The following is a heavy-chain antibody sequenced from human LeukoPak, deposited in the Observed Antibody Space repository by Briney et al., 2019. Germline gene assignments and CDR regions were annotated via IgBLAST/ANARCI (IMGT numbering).Heavy chain of an antibody. CDR3: ARQASSQDSSRWYQVPPPVDY. V-gene: IGHV4-39*01. Sequence: SETLSLTCSVSGGSISSRFYYWGLIRQPPGKGLEWIGTIHYSGSTYYSPSLKSRVTISVDTSKSQFSLKLSSVTAADTAVYYCARQASSQDSSRWYQVPPPVDYWGQGTLVTVSS. J-gene: IGHJ4*02. CDR1: GGSISSRFYY. CDR2: IHYSGST. D-gene: IGHD6-13*01.